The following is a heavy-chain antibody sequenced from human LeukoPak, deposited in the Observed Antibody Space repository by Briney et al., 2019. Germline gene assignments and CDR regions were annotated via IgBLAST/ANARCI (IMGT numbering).Heavy chain of an antibody. CDR2: INHSGST. Sequence: SETLSLTCAVYGGSFSGYYWSWIRQPPGKGLEWIGEINHSGSTNYNPSLKSRVTISVDTSKNQFSLKLSSVTAADTAVYYCARAPQYSYGTSYYYYYGMDVWGQGTTVTVSS. CDR1: GGSFSGYY. CDR3: ARAPQYSYGTSYYYYYGMDV. J-gene: IGHJ6*02. D-gene: IGHD5-18*01. V-gene: IGHV4-34*01.